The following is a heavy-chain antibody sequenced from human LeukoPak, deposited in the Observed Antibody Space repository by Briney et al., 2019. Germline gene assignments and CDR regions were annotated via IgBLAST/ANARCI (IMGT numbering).Heavy chain of an antibody. CDR3: AGDYYGSGSFDP. Sequence: SETLSLTCTVSGGSISSHYWSWIRQPPGKGLGWIGYIYYSGSTNYNPSLKSRVTISVDTSKNQFSLKLSSVTAADTAVYYCAGDYYGSGSFDPWGQGTLVTVSS. CDR2: IYYSGST. V-gene: IGHV4-59*11. CDR1: GGSISSHY. J-gene: IGHJ5*02. D-gene: IGHD3-10*01.